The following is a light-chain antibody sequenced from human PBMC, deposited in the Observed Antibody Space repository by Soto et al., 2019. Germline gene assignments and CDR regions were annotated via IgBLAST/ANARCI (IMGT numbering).Light chain of an antibody. J-gene: IGLJ3*02. CDR1: RSDVGGYNY. Sequence: QSVLTQSACVSGSPGQSITISCTETRSDVGGYNYVSWYQQHPGKAPKLIIYDVSNRPSGVSSRFSGSMSGNTASLTISGLQAEDEPDYSCSSYTSTNSGAFGGGTKLTVL. V-gene: IGLV2-14*01. CDR2: DVS. CDR3: SSYTSTNSGA.